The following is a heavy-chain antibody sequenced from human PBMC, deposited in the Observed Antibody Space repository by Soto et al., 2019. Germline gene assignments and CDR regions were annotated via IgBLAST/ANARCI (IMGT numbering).Heavy chain of an antibody. D-gene: IGHD2-15*01. CDR2: IVPIFGIP. Sequence: PVKRSFWKAGGRLNSIALGCVRHVSVQGLEWMGGIVPIFGIPNYAQKFQGRLAITADKSTNTAYMELISLRSEDTVFYYGARDPHCGGGWFYLWGLGSHVTVS. V-gene: IGHV1-69*17. CDR3: ARDPHCGGGWFYL. J-gene: IGHJ5*02. CDR1: GGRLNSIA.